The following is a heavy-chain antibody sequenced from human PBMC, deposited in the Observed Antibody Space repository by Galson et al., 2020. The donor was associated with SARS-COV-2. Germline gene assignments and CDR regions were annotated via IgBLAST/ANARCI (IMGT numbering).Heavy chain of an antibody. CDR2: VYSRGSA. Sequence: SETLSLTCAVSGASITIGGYSWSWIRQSPGKGLEWLGYVYSRGSAYYNPTLKSRVTVSLDTSKNQFSLKLSSVTAADTAVYYCAREIPNYDWYFDLWGRGTLVTVSS. D-gene: IGHD3-10*01. CDR3: AREIPNYDWYFDL. J-gene: IGHJ2*01. V-gene: IGHV4-30-4*07. CDR1: GASITIGGYS.